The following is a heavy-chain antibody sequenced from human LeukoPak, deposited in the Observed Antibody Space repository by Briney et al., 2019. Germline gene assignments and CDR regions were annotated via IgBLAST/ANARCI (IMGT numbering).Heavy chain of an antibody. CDR2: IKQDGSER. D-gene: IGHD3-10*01. CDR1: GFTFSSYW. CDR3: ARGYYYGSGAGRRTYYHYYYMDV. J-gene: IGHJ6*03. Sequence: GGSLRLSCAASGFTFSSYWMTWVRQAPGKGLEWVANIKQDGSERYYVDSVKGRFTISRNNAKNSLYLQMNSLRAEDTAVYYCARGYYYGSGAGRRTYYHYYYMDVWGKGTTVTVSS. V-gene: IGHV3-7*01.